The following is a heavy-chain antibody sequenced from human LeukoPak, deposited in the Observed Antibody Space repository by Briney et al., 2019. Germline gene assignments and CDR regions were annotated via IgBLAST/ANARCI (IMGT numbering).Heavy chain of an antibody. J-gene: IGHJ4*02. Sequence: GASVKVSCKAYGYTFTGYGISWVRQAPGQGLEWMGWISDYNGHRNFAQKLQDRVTMTTDTSTNTAYMELRSLISDDTAFYYCARDPYGTGSYDYWGQGTLVAVSS. CDR3: ARDPYGTGSYDY. D-gene: IGHD3-10*01. V-gene: IGHV1-18*01. CDR1: GYTFTGYG. CDR2: ISDYNGHR.